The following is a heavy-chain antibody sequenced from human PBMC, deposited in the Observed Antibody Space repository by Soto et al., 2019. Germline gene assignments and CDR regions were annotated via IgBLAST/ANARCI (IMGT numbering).Heavy chain of an antibody. Sequence: KTSETLSLTCTVSGGSISSYYWSWIRQPPGKGLEWIGYIYYSGSTNYNPSLKSRVTISVDTSKNQFSLKLSSVTAADTAVYYCAREFSSGSFDYWGQGTLVTVSS. D-gene: IGHD3-22*01. CDR2: IYYSGST. J-gene: IGHJ4*02. CDR3: AREFSSGSFDY. CDR1: GGSISSYY. V-gene: IGHV4-59*01.